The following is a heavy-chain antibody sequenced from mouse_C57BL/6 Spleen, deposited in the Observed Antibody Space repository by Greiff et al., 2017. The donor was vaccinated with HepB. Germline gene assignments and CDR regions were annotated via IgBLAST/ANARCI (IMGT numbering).Heavy chain of an antibody. V-gene: IGHV1-4*01. J-gene: IGHJ1*03. D-gene: IGHD2-5*01. Sequence: VKLQQSGAELARPGASVKMSCKASGYTFTSYTMHWVKQRPGQGLEWIGYINPSSGYTKYNQKFKDKATLTADKSSSTAYMQLSSLTSEDSAVYYCAKDGYYSNSDWYFDVWGTGTTVTVSS. CDR3: AKDGYYSNSDWYFDV. CDR2: INPSSGYT. CDR1: GYTFTSYT.